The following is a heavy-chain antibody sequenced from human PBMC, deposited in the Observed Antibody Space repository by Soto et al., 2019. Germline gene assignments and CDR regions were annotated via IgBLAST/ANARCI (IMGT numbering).Heavy chain of an antibody. J-gene: IGHJ5*02. CDR3: ARDEGSHGFDA. Sequence: QERLVQSGAEVRKPGSSVKVSCKVTGGTSTRYAINWVRQAPGQGLEWMGGIVPMFGTSKYAQKFQGRVTITADTSTDIAYMELGSLSSEATAVYYFARDEGSHGFDAWGQGALVTAS. CDR1: GGTSTRYA. V-gene: IGHV1-69*06. CDR2: IVPMFGTS. D-gene: IGHD6-19*01.